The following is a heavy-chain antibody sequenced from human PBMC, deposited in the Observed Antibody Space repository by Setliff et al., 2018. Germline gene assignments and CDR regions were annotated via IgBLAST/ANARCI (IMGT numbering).Heavy chain of an antibody. Sequence: PGGSLRLSCATSGFSFSDHSMDWVRQAPGKGLEWVGRTRNKVSSYITEYAASVKGRFTISRDDSKSSMFLQMNSLKTEDTAVYYWARDVGYTYGLDFWGQGTLVTVSS. CDR1: GFSFSDHS. D-gene: IGHD5-18*01. CDR2: TRNKVSSYIT. V-gene: IGHV3-72*01. J-gene: IGHJ4*02. CDR3: ARDVGYTYGLDF.